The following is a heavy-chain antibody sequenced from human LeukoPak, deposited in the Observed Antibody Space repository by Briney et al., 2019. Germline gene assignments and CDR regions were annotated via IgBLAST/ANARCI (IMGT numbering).Heavy chain of an antibody. CDR2: ISSSSSYI. CDR1: GFTFSGFS. D-gene: IGHD3-22*01. Sequence: PGGSLSLSCAASGFTFSGFSMTWVRQAPGKGLEWVSSISSSSSYIYYADSVKGRFTISRDNAKSSLYLQMNSLRAEDTAVYYCAMVDSGYYDGFDIWGQGTMATVSS. V-gene: IGHV3-21*01. CDR3: AMVDSGYYDGFDI. J-gene: IGHJ3*02.